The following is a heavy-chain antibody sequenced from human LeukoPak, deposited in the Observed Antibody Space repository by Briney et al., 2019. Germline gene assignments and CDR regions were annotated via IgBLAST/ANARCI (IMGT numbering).Heavy chain of an antibody. Sequence: GESLKISCKGSGYSFTSYWIGWVRQMPGKGLEWMGIIYPGDSDTRYSPSFQGQVTISADKSISTAYLQWSSLKASDTAMYYWARQYYDILTGYWDGIDYWGQGTLVTVSS. CDR1: GYSFTSYW. CDR3: ARQYYDILTGYWDGIDY. J-gene: IGHJ4*02. D-gene: IGHD3-9*01. V-gene: IGHV5-51*01. CDR2: IYPGDSDT.